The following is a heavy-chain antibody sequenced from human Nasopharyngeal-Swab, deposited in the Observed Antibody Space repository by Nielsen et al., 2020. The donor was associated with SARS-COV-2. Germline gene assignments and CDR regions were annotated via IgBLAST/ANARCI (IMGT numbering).Heavy chain of an antibody. CDR2: INAGNGNT. J-gene: IGHJ4*02. CDR3: ARDRIPDYYYDSSDFDY. CDR1: GYTFTSYA. Sequence: ASVKVSCKASGYTFTSYAMHWVRQAPGQRLEWMGWINAGNGNTKYSQKFQGGVTITRDTSASTAYMELSSLRSEDTAVYYCARDRIPDYYYDSSDFDYWGQGTLVTVSS. V-gene: IGHV1-3*01. D-gene: IGHD3-22*01.